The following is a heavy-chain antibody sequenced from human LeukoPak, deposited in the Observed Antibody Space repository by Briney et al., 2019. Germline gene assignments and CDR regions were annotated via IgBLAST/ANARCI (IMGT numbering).Heavy chain of an antibody. J-gene: IGHJ3*02. CDR2: ISSEGGST. D-gene: IGHD2-21*02. Sequence: GGSLRLSCEASGFIFRSYAMHWVRQAPGGGLQYVSAISSEGGSTYYADSVKGRFTISRDNAKNSLYLQMNSLRAEDTAVYYCARDTCGGDCYSTSPNDAFDIWGQGTMVTVSS. V-gene: IGHV3-64*02. CDR3: ARDTCGGDCYSTSPNDAFDI. CDR1: GFIFRSYA.